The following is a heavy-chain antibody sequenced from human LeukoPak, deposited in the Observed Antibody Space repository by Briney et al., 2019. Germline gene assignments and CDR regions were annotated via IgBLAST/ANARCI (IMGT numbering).Heavy chain of an antibody. CDR1: GGSISSYY. CDR2: IFYSGST. CDR3: ARGILTGLDYFDY. V-gene: IGHV4-59*01. J-gene: IGHJ4*02. Sequence: SETLSLTCTVSGGSISSYYWSWIRQPPGKGLEWIGYIFYSGSTNCNPSLKSRVTITADTSKNQFSLKLSSVTAADTAVYYCARGILTGLDYFDYWGQGTLVTVSS. D-gene: IGHD3-9*01.